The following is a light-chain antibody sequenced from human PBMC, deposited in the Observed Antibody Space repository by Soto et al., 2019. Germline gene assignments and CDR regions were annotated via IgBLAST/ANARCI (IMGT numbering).Light chain of an antibody. CDR2: VAS. J-gene: IGKJ5*01. CDR1: QNIENY. CDR3: QQSFGAPPIT. V-gene: IGKV1-39*01. Sequence: DIQMTQSPSSLSASLGDTVTISCRASQNIENYLHWYQQKAGKAPEVLLYVASVLKDGVSSRFSGSGYGTDFTLTITKLQHEDFAMYYCQQSFGAPPITLGQGTRLDIK.